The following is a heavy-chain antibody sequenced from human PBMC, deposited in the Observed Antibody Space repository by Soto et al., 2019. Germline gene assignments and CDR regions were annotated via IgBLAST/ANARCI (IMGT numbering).Heavy chain of an antibody. V-gene: IGHV3-20*01. CDR2: INWNGGST. D-gene: IGHD2-15*01. CDR1: GFTFDDYG. Sequence: PGGSLSLSCAASGFTFDDYGMPWVRQAPGKGLEWVSGINWNGGSTAYADSVKGRFTISRDNAKNSLYLQMNSLRVEDTALYHCARTYCSGGNCYRDAFDIWGQGTMVTVSS. J-gene: IGHJ3*02. CDR3: ARTYCSGGNCYRDAFDI.